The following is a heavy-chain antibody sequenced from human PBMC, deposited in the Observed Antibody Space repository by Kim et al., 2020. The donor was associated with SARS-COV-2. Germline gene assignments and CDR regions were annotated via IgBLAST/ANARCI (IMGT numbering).Heavy chain of an antibody. D-gene: IGHD3-10*01. CDR3: ARVWFVRKDVNQPMDV. V-gene: IGHV3-21*01. CDR2: ISSSSYYI. J-gene: IGHJ6*02. CDR1: GFTFSSYS. Sequence: GGSLRLSCVASGFTFSSYSMNWVRQAPGKGLEWVSLISSSSYYIYYADSVKGRFTVSRDNSQNSLFLQMDSLRDDDTAIYYCARVWFVRKDVNQPMDVWGQGTTVTVSS.